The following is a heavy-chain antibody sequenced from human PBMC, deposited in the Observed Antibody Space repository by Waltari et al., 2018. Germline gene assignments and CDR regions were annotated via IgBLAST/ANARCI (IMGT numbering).Heavy chain of an antibody. CDR3: ARFSKSANWFDP. J-gene: IGHJ5*02. Sequence: QLQLQESGPGLVKPSATLSLTCTLSGCSLTSSSYFWGWIRQPPGKGLEWIGTISYYGSTYYNPSLMSRVTISVDTSKNQFSLKLSSVTAAETAVFYCARFSKSANWFDPWGQGTLVTVSS. D-gene: IGHD3-3*02. CDR1: GCSLTSSSYF. V-gene: IGHV4-39*01. CDR2: ISYYGST.